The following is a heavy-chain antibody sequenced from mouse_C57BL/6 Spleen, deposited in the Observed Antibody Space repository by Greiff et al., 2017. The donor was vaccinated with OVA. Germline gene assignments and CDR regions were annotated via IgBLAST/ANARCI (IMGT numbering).Heavy chain of an antibody. Sequence: QVQLQQPGAELVRPGSSVKLSCKASGYTFTSYWMDWVKQRPGQGLEWIGNIYPSDSETHYNQKFKDKATLTVDKSSSTAYMQLSSLTSEDSAVYYCARGGGTVVADFDYWGQGTTLTVSS. D-gene: IGHD1-1*01. CDR2: IYPSDSET. CDR3: ARGGGTVVADFDY. J-gene: IGHJ2*01. V-gene: IGHV1-61*01. CDR1: GYTFTSYW.